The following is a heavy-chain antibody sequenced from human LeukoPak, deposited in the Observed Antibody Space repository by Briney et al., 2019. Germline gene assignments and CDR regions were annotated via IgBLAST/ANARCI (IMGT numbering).Heavy chain of an antibody. CDR1: GYTFTSYG. J-gene: IGHJ6*02. CDR3: ARVGRLLWFGELSSGYYYYGMDV. D-gene: IGHD3-10*01. Sequence: ASVKVSCKASGYTFTSYGISWVRQAPGQGLEWMGWISAYNGNTNYAQKLQGRVTMTTDTSTSTAYMELRSLRSDDTAVYYCARVGRLLWFGELSSGYYYYGMDVWGQGTTVTVSS. V-gene: IGHV1-18*01. CDR2: ISAYNGNT.